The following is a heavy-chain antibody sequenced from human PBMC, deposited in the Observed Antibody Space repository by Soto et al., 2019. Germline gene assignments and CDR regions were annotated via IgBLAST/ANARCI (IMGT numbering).Heavy chain of an antibody. V-gene: IGHV1-8*01. CDR3: ARERTRGFDP. J-gene: IGHJ5*02. Sequence: QVQLVQSGAEVKKPGASVKVSCKASGYTFTSYDINWVRQATGQGLEWMGRVNPNSGNTVYAQKFQGRVTMTRNTSITTAYMELSSLRSEATAVYFCARERTRGFDPWGQGTLVTVSS. CDR1: GYTFTSYD. CDR2: VNPNSGNT.